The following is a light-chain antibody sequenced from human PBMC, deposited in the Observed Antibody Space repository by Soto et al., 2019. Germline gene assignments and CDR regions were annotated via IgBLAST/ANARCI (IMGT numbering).Light chain of an antibody. CDR2: EGS. CDR3: CSYAGSSTLYV. CDR1: SSDVGSYNL. Sequence: QSALTKPASVSGSPGQSITISCTGTSSDVGSYNLVSWYQQHPGKAPKLMIYEGSKRPSGVSNRFSGSKSGNTASLTISGLQAEDEPDYYCCSYAGSSTLYVFGTGTKLTVL. J-gene: IGLJ1*01. V-gene: IGLV2-23*03.